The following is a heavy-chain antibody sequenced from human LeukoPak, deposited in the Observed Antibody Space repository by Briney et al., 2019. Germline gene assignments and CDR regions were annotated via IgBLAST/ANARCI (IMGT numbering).Heavy chain of an antibody. V-gene: IGHV3-30*18. CDR2: ISYDGSNK. CDR3: AKDRMLEMTTVVTFLDY. D-gene: IGHD4-23*01. J-gene: IGHJ4*02. Sequence: GRSLRLSCAASGFTFSIYGMHWVRQAPGKGLEWVAVISYDGSNKYYADSVKGRFTISRDNSKNTRYLQMNSLRAEDTAVYYCAKDRMLEMTTVVTFLDYWGQGTLVTVSS. CDR1: GFTFSIYG.